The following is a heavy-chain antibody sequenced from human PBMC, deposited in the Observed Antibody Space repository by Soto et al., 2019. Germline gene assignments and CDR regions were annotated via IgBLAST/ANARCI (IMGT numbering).Heavy chain of an antibody. Sequence: GGSLRLSCAASGFTFSTYAMSWVRQAPGKGLEWVSTITTSGGNTYYADSVQGRFTISRDNSKNTLYLQMNSLRAEDTAVYYCAGRYCTNGVCYTNYYYYIDVWGKGTTVTV. CDR1: GFTFSTYA. CDR2: ITTSGGNT. V-gene: IGHV3-23*01. J-gene: IGHJ6*03. D-gene: IGHD2-8*01. CDR3: AGRYCTNGVCYTNYYYYIDV.